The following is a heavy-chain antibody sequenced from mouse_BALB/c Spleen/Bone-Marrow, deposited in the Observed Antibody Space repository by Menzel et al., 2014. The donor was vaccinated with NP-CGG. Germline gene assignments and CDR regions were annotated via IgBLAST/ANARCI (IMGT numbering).Heavy chain of an antibody. CDR2: ILPGSGST. D-gene: IGHD2-4*01. J-gene: IGHJ1*01. V-gene: IGHV1-9*01. Sequence: QVQLKQSGADLMKPGASIKISCKATGYTFSSGWIEWVKQRPGHGLEWIGEILPGSGSTNYNEKFKGKATFTADTSSNTAYMQLSSLTSEDSAVYYCARTMIRGYFDVWGAGTTVTVSS. CDR3: ARTMIRGYFDV. CDR1: GYTFSSGW.